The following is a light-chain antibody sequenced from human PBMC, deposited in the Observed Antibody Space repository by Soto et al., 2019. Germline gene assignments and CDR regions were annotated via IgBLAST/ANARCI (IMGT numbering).Light chain of an antibody. CDR1: SSDVGKYNL. CDR3: CSYAGRGLAV. CDR2: EGS. Sequence: QSALTQPASVSGSPGQSISISCTGTSSDVGKYNLVSWYQQHPGKAPKLIIYEGSKRPSGVSNRFSGSKSGNTASLTISGLQADDEADYHCCSYAGRGLAVFGSGTKLTVL. J-gene: IGLJ1*01. V-gene: IGLV2-23*01.